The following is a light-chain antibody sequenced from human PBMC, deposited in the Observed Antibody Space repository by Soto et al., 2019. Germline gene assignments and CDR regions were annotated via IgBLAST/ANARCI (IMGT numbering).Light chain of an antibody. CDR3: QHYDSYSEA. Sequence: DIQMTQSPSTLSGSVGDRVTITCRASQTISSWLAWYQQKPGKAPKLMIYKASTLKSGAPSRFSDSGSGTEFTLTIGSLQRDDFATYYCQHYDSYSEAFGQGTKVELK. CDR1: QTISSW. CDR2: KAS. J-gene: IGKJ1*01. V-gene: IGKV1-5*03.